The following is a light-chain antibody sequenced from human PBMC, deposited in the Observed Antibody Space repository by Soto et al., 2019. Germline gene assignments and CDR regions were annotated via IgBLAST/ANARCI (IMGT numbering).Light chain of an antibody. V-gene: IGLV2-11*01. J-gene: IGLJ2*01. Sequence: QSALTQPRSVSGSPGQSVTISCTGTSSDVGGYNYVSWYQQHPGKAPKLMIYDVSKQPSGVPDRFSGSKSGNTASLTISGLQAEDEADYYCCSYAGSYTFAVLFGGGTKLTVL. CDR3: CSYAGSYTFAVL. CDR2: DVS. CDR1: SSDVGGYNY.